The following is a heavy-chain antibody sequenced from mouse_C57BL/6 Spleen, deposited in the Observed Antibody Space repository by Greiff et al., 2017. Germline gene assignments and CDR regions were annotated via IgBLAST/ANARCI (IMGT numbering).Heavy chain of an antibody. CDR1: GYAFSSSW. Sequence: QVQLKQSGPELVKPGASVKISCKASGYAFSSSWMNWVKQRPGKGLEWIGRIYPGDGDTNYNGKLKGKATLTADKSSSTAYMQLSSLSSEDSAVYFCARQLSSLFYYWGQVTTLTVSS. V-gene: IGHV1-82*01. CDR2: IYPGDGDT. D-gene: IGHD1-1*01. CDR3: ARQLSSLFYY. J-gene: IGHJ2*01.